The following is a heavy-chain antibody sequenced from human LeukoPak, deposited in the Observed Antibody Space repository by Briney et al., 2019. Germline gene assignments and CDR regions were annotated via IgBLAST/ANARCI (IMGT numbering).Heavy chain of an antibody. D-gene: IGHD2-8*01. CDR2: ISTDGSRT. CDR3: VRDRPSVSYTN. CDR1: GFTFSSYA. J-gene: IGHJ1*01. V-gene: IGHV3-74*01. Sequence: PGGSLRLSSAASGFTFSSYAMSWVRQAPGKGLVWVSRISTDGSRTSSADSVKGRFTISRDNAKNTLYLQMNSLRAEDTAVYYCVRDRPSVSYTNWGQGTLVTVSS.